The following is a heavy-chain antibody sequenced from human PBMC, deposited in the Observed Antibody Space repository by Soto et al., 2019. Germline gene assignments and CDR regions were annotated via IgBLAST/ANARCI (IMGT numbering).Heavy chain of an antibody. CDR3: AKGANYYGIVEY. CDR1: GFPFQTYA. CDR2: INPSSSNT. V-gene: IGHV3-23*05. D-gene: IGHD3-22*01. Sequence: GGSLRLSCAASGFPFQTYAMSWVRQAPGKGLEWVSTINPSSSNTYYPDSVKGRFTISRDNSKDTLYLQMDSLRADDTAVYYCAKGANYYGIVEYWGQGILVTVSS. J-gene: IGHJ4*02.